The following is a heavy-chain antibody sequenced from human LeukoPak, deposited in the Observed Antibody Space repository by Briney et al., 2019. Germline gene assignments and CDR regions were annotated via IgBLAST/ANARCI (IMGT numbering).Heavy chain of an antibody. CDR3: AGNVTKTVSGAKFNYLDY. Sequence: PSETLSLTCTVCGGSISASSYYWGWIRQPPGKGLEWIGSIYSSGSTHYNPSLKSRLTIFVDTSKNQFSLKVNSVTAADTAVYYRAGNVTKTVSGAKFNYLDYRGQGTLVTVSS. V-gene: IGHV4-39*01. D-gene: IGHD6-19*01. CDR2: IYSSGST. J-gene: IGHJ4*02. CDR1: GGSISASSYY.